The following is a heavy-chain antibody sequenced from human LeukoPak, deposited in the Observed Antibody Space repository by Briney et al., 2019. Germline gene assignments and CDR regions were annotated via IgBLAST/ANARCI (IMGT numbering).Heavy chain of an antibody. CDR2: IYTSGST. CDR1: GASVSSSTYY. Sequence: PSETLSLTCTVSGASVSSSTYYWSWIRQPAGKGLEWIGRIYTSGSTNYNPSLKSRVTMSVDTSKNQFSLKLSSVTAADTAVYYCARDGCSSTSCYHYYYYYYMDVWGKGTTVTVSS. CDR3: ARDGCSSTSCYHYYYYYYMDV. D-gene: IGHD2-2*01. V-gene: IGHV4-61*02. J-gene: IGHJ6*03.